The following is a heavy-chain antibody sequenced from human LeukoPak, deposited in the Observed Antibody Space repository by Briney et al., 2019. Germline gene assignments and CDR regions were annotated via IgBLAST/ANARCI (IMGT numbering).Heavy chain of an antibody. Sequence: QSGGSLRLSCAASGFTFSSYGMHWVRQAPGKGLEWVAVISYDGSNKYYADSVKGRFTISRDNSKNTLYLQMNSLRAEDTAVYYCAKLGKWELPLDYWGQGTLVTVSS. CDR2: ISYDGSNK. CDR1: GFTFSSYG. V-gene: IGHV3-30*18. D-gene: IGHD1-26*01. J-gene: IGHJ4*02. CDR3: AKLGKWELPLDY.